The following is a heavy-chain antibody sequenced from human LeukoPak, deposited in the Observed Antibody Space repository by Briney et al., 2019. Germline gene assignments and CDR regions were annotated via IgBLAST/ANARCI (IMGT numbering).Heavy chain of an antibody. D-gene: IGHD3-9*01. CDR3: AKDPGLRYFDWLLFDY. J-gene: IGHJ4*02. CDR2: ISSSGGST. Sequence: GGSLRLSCAASGFTFSSYAMSWVRQAPGKGLEWVSAISSSGGSTYYADSVKGRFTISRDNSKNTLYLQMNSLRAEDTAVYYCAKDPGLRYFDWLLFDYWGQGTLVTVSS. CDR1: GFTFSSYA. V-gene: IGHV3-23*01.